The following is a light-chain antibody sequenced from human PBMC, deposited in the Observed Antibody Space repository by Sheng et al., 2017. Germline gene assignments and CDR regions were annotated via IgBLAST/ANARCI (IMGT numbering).Light chain of an antibody. CDR2: GAS. Sequence: EIVLTQSPGTLSLSPGQRATLSCRASQSVRGNYLAWYQQKPGQAPRLLIYGASSRATGIPDRISGSGSGTDFTLTIRRLEPEDFAVYYCQQYATSPRTFGPGDRSWRS. CDR3: QQYATSPRT. CDR1: QSVRGNY. J-gene: IGKJ2*01. V-gene: IGKV3-20*01.